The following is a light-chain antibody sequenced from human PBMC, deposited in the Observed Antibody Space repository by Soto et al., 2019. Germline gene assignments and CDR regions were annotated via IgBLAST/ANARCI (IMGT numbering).Light chain of an antibody. CDR1: QAISNY. J-gene: IGKJ1*01. V-gene: IGKV1-17*01. CDR2: GAK. CDR3: LQHNSCPWT. Sequence: DIQMTQSPSSVSASVGDRVTITCRASQAISNYLNWYQQKPGKAPNLLIFGAKTLQSGVPSRFSGSGYGTEFTLTISSLQPEDFATYYCLQHNSCPWTFGQGTKVDIK.